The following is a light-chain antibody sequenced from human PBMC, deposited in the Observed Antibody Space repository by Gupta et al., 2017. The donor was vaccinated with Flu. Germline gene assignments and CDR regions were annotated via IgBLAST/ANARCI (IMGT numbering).Light chain of an antibody. CDR2: GAS. J-gene: IGKJ1*01. CDR3: QKYNNWPRT. Sequence: EILMTQSPATLSVSPGERATLSCRASQSVSSNLAWYQQKPGQAPRRLIYGASTRATGIPARGSGSGSGTEFTLTISSLQTEDFAVYYCQKYNNWPRTFGQGTKVEIK. CDR1: QSVSSN. V-gene: IGKV3-15*01.